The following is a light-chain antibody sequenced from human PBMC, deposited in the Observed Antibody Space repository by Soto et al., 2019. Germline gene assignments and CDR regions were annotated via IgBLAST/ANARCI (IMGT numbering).Light chain of an antibody. CDR3: QLHGSSPPRT. Sequence: EIVLTQSPGTLSLSPGERATLSCRASQSVSSSYLGWYQQKPGQAPRLLIYGASSRATGIPDRFSGSGSGTDFTLTIARLEPEDFAVYYCQLHGSSPPRTVGQGTKVEIK. J-gene: IGKJ1*01. V-gene: IGKV3-20*01. CDR2: GAS. CDR1: QSVSSSY.